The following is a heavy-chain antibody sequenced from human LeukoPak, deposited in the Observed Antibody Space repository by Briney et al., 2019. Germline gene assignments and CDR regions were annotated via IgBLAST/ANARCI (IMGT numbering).Heavy chain of an antibody. J-gene: IGHJ4*02. CDR3: ARVRYDFWSGYYGPFDY. D-gene: IGHD3-3*01. CDR2: INHSGST. V-gene: IGHV4-34*01. Sequence: SSETLSLTCAVYGGSFSGYYWSWIRQPPGKGLEWIGEINHSGSTNYNPSLKSRVTISVDTSKNQFSLKLSSVTAADTAVYYCARVRYDFWSGYYGPFDYWGQGTLVTVSS. CDR1: GGSFSGYY.